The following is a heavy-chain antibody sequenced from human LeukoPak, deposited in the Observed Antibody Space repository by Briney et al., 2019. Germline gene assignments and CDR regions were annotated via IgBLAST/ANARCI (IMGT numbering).Heavy chain of an antibody. D-gene: IGHD3/OR15-3a*01. Sequence: GGSLRLSCAVSGITLSDYGMSWVRQAPGKGLEWVAGISDSGGSTNYADSVKGRFTISRDNPKNTLYLQMNSLRAEDTAVYFCAKRGVVIRVILVGFHKEAYYFESWGQGALVTVSS. CDR2: ISDSGGST. J-gene: IGHJ4*02. CDR3: AKRGVVIRVILVGFHKEAYYFES. CDR1: GITLSDYG. V-gene: IGHV3-23*01.